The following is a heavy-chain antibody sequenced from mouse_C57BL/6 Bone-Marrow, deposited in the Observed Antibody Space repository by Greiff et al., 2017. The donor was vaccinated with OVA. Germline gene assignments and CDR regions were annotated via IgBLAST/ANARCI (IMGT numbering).Heavy chain of an antibody. CDR2: IDPENGDT. V-gene: IGHV14-4*01. CDR3: TWLRRIDY. Sequence: VQLKQSGAELVRPGASVKLSCTASGFNIKDDYMHWVKQRPEQGLEWIGWIDPENGDTEYASKFQGKATITADTSSNTAYLQLSSLTSEDTAVYYCTWLRRIDYWGQGTTLTVSS. J-gene: IGHJ2*01. D-gene: IGHD2-2*01. CDR1: GFNIKDDY.